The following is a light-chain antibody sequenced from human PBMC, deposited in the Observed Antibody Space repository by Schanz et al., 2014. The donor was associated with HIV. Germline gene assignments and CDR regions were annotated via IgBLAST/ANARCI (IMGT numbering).Light chain of an antibody. V-gene: IGKV3-20*01. CDR2: GAS. CDR3: QHYATSVT. J-gene: IGKJ4*01. CDR1: QSVSSSS. Sequence: EIVLTQSPATLSVSPRERVTLSCRASQSVSSSSLAWYQQKPGQAPRLLIYGASTRATGTPGRFSGSGSGTDFTLTISRLEPEDFAVYYCQHYATSVTFGGGTKVEMK.